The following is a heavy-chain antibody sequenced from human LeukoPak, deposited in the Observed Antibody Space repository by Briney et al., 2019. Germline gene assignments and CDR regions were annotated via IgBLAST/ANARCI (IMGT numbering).Heavy chain of an antibody. CDR3: ARDRSYYGSGSPGY. Sequence: QPGRSLRLSCAASGFTFDDYAMHLVRQAPGKGPEWVSGISWNSGSISYADSVKGRFTISRDNAKNSLYLQMNSLRAEDTAVYYCARDRSYYGSGSPGYWGQGTLVTVSS. J-gene: IGHJ4*02. V-gene: IGHV3-9*01. D-gene: IGHD3-10*01. CDR2: ISWNSGSI. CDR1: GFTFDDYA.